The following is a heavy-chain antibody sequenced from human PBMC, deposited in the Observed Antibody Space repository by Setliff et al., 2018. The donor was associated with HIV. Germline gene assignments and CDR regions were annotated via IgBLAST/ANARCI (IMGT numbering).Heavy chain of an antibody. D-gene: IGHD3-10*01. J-gene: IGHJ3*02. V-gene: IGHV1-46*01. CDR3: ASKGGSGNYPDSDAFDI. CDR1: GYTFTDYS. Sequence: ASVKVSCKASGYTFTDYSIHWVQQAPGKGLEWMGLINPSGDITSYAEKFQGRVTMTRDTSTSTVYMELRSLRSEDTAIYYCASKGGSGNYPDSDAFDIWGQGTLVTVSS. CDR2: INPSGDIT.